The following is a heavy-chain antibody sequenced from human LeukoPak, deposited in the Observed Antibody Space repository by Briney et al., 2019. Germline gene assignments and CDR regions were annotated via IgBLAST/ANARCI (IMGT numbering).Heavy chain of an antibody. CDR1: GFTFSSYW. CDR3: ARGTMVRGVTYFDY. D-gene: IGHD3-10*01. V-gene: IGHV3-74*01. Sequence: GGSLRLSCAASGFTFSSYWMHWVRQAPGKGLVWVSRINSDGSSTSYADSVKGRFTISRDNAKNTLYLQMNSLRAEDTAVYYCARGTMVRGVTYFDYWCQGTLVTVSS. CDR2: INSDGSST. J-gene: IGHJ4*02.